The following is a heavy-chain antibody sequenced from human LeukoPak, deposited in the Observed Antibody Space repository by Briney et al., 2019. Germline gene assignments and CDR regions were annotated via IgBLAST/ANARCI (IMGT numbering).Heavy chain of an antibody. J-gene: IGHJ4*02. CDR2: INQDGSAK. CDR3: ARSLWPEDF. Sequence: GGSLRLSCAASGFTFNNYYMSWVRQAPGKGLEWVANINQDGSAKHYIDSVRGRFTISRDNAKKSVYLQMDSLRAEDTAVYYCARSLWPEDFWGQGTLVTVSS. D-gene: IGHD2/OR15-2a*01. V-gene: IGHV3-7*01. CDR1: GFTFNNYY.